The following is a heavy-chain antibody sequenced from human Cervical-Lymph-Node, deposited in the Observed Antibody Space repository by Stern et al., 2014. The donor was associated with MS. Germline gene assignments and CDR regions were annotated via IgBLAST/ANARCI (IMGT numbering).Heavy chain of an antibody. CDR2: FDPEDGET. J-gene: IGHJ2*01. CDR3: ATDGSDSSSWPFDL. V-gene: IGHV1-24*01. D-gene: IGHD6-13*01. CDR1: GYTLTELS. Sequence: DQLVESGAEVKKPGASVKVSCKVSGYTLTELSMHWVRQAPGKGLEWMGGFDPEDGETIYAQKFQGRVTMTVDTSTDTAYMELSSLRSEDTAVYYCATDGSDSSSWPFDLWGRGTLVTVSS.